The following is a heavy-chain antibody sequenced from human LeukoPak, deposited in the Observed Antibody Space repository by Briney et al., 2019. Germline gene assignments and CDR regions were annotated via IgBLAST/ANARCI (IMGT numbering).Heavy chain of an antibody. D-gene: IGHD2-15*01. CDR1: GFTFSSYE. CDR2: ISSSGGYI. Sequence: PGGSLRLSCEVSGFTFSSYEMNWVRQAPGKGLEWLSYISSSGGYIEYAGSVRGRFTVSRDNAENSLYLEMNSLRVEDTAVYYCARERMNCRGDCSDYWGQGTLVTVSS. CDR3: ARERMNCRGDCSDY. V-gene: IGHV3-48*03. J-gene: IGHJ4*02.